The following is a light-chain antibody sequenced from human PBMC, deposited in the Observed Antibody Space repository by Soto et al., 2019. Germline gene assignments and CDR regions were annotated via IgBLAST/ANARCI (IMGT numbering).Light chain of an antibody. J-gene: IGKJ1*01. Sequence: IQLTQSPSSLSASVGDRVTITCRASKGIRSYLTWYQQKPGKAPKVLIYAASTLQTGVPSRFSGSGSGTDFTLTISCLQSEDFATYYCQQYYSFPRTFGQGTKVDIK. CDR1: KGIRSY. V-gene: IGKV1-9*01. CDR2: AAS. CDR3: QQYYSFPRT.